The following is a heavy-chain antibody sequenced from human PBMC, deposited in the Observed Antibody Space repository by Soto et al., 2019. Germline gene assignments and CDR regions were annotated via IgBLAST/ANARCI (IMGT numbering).Heavy chain of an antibody. CDR2: IYYSGST. CDR1: GGSVSSGSYY. D-gene: IGHD4-4*01. J-gene: IGHJ5*02. Sequence: SATLSLTCTVSGGSVSSGSYYWSWIRQPPGKGLEWIGYIYYSGSTNYNPSLKGRVTISVDTSKNQFSLKLSSVTAADTAVYYCARDHGVTPYNWFDPWGQGTLVTVSS. V-gene: IGHV4-61*01. CDR3: ARDHGVTPYNWFDP.